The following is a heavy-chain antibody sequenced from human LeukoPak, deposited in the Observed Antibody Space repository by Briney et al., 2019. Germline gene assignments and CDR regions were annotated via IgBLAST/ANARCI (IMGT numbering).Heavy chain of an antibody. CDR2: MNPNSGNT. Sequence: ASVKVSCKASGYPFTRYDINWVPQATGQGLEWMGWMNPNSGNTGYAQKFQGRVTMTRNTSISTAYMELSRLRSEDTAVYYLSRREGSSGSNDDYLLEGTLVTDSS. D-gene: IGHD3-22*01. CDR3: SRREGSSGSNDDY. CDR1: GYPFTRYD. J-gene: IGHJ4*02. V-gene: IGHV1-8*01.